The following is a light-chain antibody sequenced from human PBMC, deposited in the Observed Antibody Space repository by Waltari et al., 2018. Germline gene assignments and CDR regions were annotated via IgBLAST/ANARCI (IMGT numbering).Light chain of an antibody. V-gene: IGLV1-51*01. CDR1: SSNIGKNY. CDR3: GTWESSLGAVV. J-gene: IGLJ2*01. Sequence: QSVLTQPPSVSAAPGQKVTISCSLSSSNIGKNYLSWYQQLPRTAPKLLIYDHNKPPSGPPDRFSGSKSGTSATLGITGLQTWDEADYYCGTWESSLGAVVFGGGTKLTVL. CDR2: DHN.